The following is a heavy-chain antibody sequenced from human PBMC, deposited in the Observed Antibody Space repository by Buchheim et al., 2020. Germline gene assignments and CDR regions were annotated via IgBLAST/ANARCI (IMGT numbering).Heavy chain of an antibody. CDR2: IWYDGSNK. CDR1: GFTFSSYG. V-gene: IGHV3-33*01. D-gene: IGHD1-1*01. CDR3: ARGTVEDYFDY. Sequence: QVQLVESGGGVVQPGRSLRLSCAASGFTFSSYGMHWVRQAPGKGLEWVAVIWYDGSNKYYADSVKGRFTISRDNSKNTLYLKMNSLRAEDTAVYYCARGTVEDYFDYWGQGTL. J-gene: IGHJ4*02.